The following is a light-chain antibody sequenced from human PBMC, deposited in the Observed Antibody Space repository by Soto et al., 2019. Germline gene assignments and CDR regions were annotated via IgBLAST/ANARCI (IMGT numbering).Light chain of an antibody. CDR2: DDN. J-gene: IGLJ3*02. V-gene: IGLV1-51*01. CDR3: ATWDDSVNGWV. CDR1: GSNIGRNY. Sequence: QSVLTQPASLSATPGEKVTISCSGRGSNIGRNYVSWYRQFPGTAPQLLIYDDNKRHSGVPDRLSGSRYGTSASLAIAGLQPGDEADYYCATWDDSVNGWVCGGGTKLTVL.